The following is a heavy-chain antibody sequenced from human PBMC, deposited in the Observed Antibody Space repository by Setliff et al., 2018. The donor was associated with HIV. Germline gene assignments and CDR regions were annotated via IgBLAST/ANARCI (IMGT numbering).Heavy chain of an antibody. Sequence: GGSLRLSSVASGYTLDDYVMHWVRQAPGKGLEWVSGISWSSGSIDSADSVKGRFTISRDNAKNSLYLQMNSLRPEDTALYYCAKDMSTDWYTVSGFDLWGQGTLVTVSS. CDR2: ISWSSGSI. J-gene: IGHJ5*02. CDR1: GYTLDDYV. CDR3: AKDMSTDWYTVSGFDL. V-gene: IGHV3-9*01. D-gene: IGHD3-9*01.